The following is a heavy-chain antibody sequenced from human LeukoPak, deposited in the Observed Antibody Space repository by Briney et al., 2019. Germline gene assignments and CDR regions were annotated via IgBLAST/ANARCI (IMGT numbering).Heavy chain of an antibody. CDR3: ARDPRYCSGGSCYGLNPFDY. J-gene: IGHJ4*02. Sequence: GRSLRLSCAASGFTFSSYGMHWVRQAPGRGLEWVALISYDGSNKYYADSVKGRFTISRDNSKNTLYLQMNSLRAEDTAVYYCARDPRYCSGGSCYGLNPFDYWGQGTLVTVSS. V-gene: IGHV3-30*03. CDR1: GFTFSSYG. CDR2: ISYDGSNK. D-gene: IGHD2-15*01.